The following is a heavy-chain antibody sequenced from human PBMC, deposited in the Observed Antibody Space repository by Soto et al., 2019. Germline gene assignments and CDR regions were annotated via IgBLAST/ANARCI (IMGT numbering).Heavy chain of an antibody. Sequence: ASVRVSCKASGCTFTRYAIHWVRQPPGQGLEWMGWINAGSGSSRYSQNFQGRVTITRDTSASTAYMELSSLIFEDTGVYYCARERAVSANFFDYWGQGTLVTVSS. CDR3: ARERAVSANFFDY. CDR2: INAGSGSS. D-gene: IGHD2-21*02. V-gene: IGHV1-3*01. J-gene: IGHJ4*02. CDR1: GCTFTRYA.